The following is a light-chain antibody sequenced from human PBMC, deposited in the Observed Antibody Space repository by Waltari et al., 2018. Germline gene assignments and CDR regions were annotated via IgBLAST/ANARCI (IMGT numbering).Light chain of an antibody. V-gene: IGLV2-14*03. CDR3: CSYTSSDTYV. Sequence: SALPQPASVSGSPGQSITLPRPWPRSDFSLLDYVPWYQHRPGKVPRLIIYYVVKRPSGVSNRFSGSMSGYTATLTISGLQAEDEADYYCCSYTSSDTYVFGSGTTVTVL. J-gene: IGLJ1*01. CDR1: RSDFSLLDY. CDR2: YVV.